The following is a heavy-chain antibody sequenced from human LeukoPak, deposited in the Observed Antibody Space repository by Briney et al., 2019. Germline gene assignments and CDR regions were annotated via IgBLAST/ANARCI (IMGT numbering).Heavy chain of an antibody. CDR3: ARPTLGHCSSTSCYQYFDY. V-gene: IGHV1-46*01. Sequence: ASVKVSCKASGYTFTSYYMHWVRQAPGQGLEWMGIINPSGGSTSYAQKFQGRVTMTRDTSTSTVYMELSSLRSDDTAVYYCARPTLGHCSSTSCYQYFDYWGQGTLVTVSS. D-gene: IGHD2-2*01. J-gene: IGHJ4*02. CDR2: INPSGGST. CDR1: GYTFTSYY.